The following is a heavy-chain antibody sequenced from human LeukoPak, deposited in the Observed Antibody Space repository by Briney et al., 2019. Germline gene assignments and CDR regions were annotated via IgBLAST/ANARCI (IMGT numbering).Heavy chain of an antibody. CDR2: IIPLFGTA. D-gene: IGHD1-26*01. J-gene: IGHJ4*02. V-gene: IGHV1-69*06. CDR1: GDTFSNYA. CDR3: ATSIVGLTTGDDY. Sequence: SVKVSCKASGDTFSNYAISWVRQAPGQGLEWMGGIIPLFGTANYGQKFQGRVTITADKSTSTAYMGLSSLRSEDTAVYYCATSIVGLTTGDDYWGQGTLVTVSS.